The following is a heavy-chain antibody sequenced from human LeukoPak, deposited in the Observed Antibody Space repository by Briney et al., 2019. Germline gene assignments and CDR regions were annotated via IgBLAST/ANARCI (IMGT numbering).Heavy chain of an antibody. J-gene: IGHJ4*02. CDR3: AKSGIAVAGTFFDY. CDR1: GFTFDDYA. V-gene: IGHV3-9*01. CDR2: ISWNSGSI. Sequence: GRSLRLSCAASGFTFDDYAMHWVRQAPGKGLEWVSGISWNSGSIGYADSVKGRFTISRDNAKNSLYLQMNSLRAEDTALYYCAKSGIAVAGTFFDYWGQGTLATVSS. D-gene: IGHD6-19*01.